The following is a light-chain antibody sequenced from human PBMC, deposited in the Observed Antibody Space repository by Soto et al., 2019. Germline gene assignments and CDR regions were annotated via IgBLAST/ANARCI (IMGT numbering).Light chain of an antibody. Sequence: DIPMTQSPSSLSASVGDRVTITCQASQDISNYLNWYQQKPGKAPKLLICDASNLETGVPSRFSGSGSGTDFTFTISSLQPEDIATYYCQQYDNLPLTFGGGTKVEIK. CDR1: QDISNY. CDR3: QQYDNLPLT. CDR2: DAS. J-gene: IGKJ4*01. V-gene: IGKV1-33*01.